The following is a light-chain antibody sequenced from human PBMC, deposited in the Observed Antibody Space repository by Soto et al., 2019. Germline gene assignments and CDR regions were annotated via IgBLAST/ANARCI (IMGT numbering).Light chain of an antibody. CDR2: DAS. J-gene: IGKJ3*01. V-gene: IGKV3-15*01. CDR3: QQFKSWPPV. CDR1: QSVGRN. Sequence: ELVMTQSPVTLSVSPGERAALSCRASQSVGRNLAWYQQKPGQAPKLLIYDASNRATGIPARFSGSGSGTEFTLIISGLQSEDFAVYYCQQFKSWPPVFGPGTTVDIK.